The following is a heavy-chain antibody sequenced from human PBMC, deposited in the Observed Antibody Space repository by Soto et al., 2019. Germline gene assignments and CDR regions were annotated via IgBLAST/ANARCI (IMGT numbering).Heavy chain of an antibody. Sequence: QVQLVQSGAEVKKPGSSVKVSCKASGGTFSSYAISWVRQAPGQGLEWMGGIIPIFGTANYAQKFQGRVTITADESTSTAYMELSSLRSEDTAVYYCARVSTRAAAGHNYYYGMDVWGQGTTVTVS. CDR3: ARVSTRAAAGHNYYYGMDV. J-gene: IGHJ6*02. D-gene: IGHD6-13*01. CDR2: IIPIFGTA. V-gene: IGHV1-69*12. CDR1: GGTFSSYA.